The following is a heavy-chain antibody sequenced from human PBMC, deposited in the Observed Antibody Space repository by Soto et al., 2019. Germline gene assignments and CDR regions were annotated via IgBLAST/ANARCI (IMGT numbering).Heavy chain of an antibody. CDR2: ISGSGGST. D-gene: IGHD6-6*01. J-gene: IGHJ6*02. V-gene: IGHV3-23*01. CDR3: VKWGSSSFYYGMDV. Sequence: EVQLLESGGGLVQPGGSLRLSCAASGFTFSSYAMSWVRQAPGKGLEWVSAISGSGGSTYYADSVKGRFTISRDNSKNTLYLQMNSLRAEDTAVYYCVKWGSSSFYYGMDVWGQGTTVTVSS. CDR1: GFTFSSYA.